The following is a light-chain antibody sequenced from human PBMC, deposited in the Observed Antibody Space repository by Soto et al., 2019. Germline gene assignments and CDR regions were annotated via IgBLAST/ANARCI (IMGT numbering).Light chain of an antibody. Sequence: TQSQDTLSVSLGERATLSWRASQSLRSSLAWYQQKPGQAPRLLIYDASTRATGIPARFSGSGSGTDVTLTISGLQSEDFAVYYRQQYNNWPQTFGQGTKVDI. V-gene: IGKV3-15*01. CDR3: QQYNNWPQT. J-gene: IGKJ1*01. CDR1: QSLRSS. CDR2: DAS.